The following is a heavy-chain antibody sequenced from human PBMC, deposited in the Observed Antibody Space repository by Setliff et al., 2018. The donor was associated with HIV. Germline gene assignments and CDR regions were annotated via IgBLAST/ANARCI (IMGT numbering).Heavy chain of an antibody. CDR2: IFHAGST. V-gene: IGHV4-39*01. D-gene: IGHD6-13*01. CDR3: ASPASDSSTVNGADY. CDR1: GGSISGSSYY. J-gene: IGHJ4*02. Sequence: SETLSLTCTVSGGSISGSSYYWGWIRQSPEKGLEWIGSIFHAGSTYYNPSLKSRVTLSVDTSENQYSLKLTSLIAADTAVYYCASPASDSSTVNGADYWGQGTLVTVSS.